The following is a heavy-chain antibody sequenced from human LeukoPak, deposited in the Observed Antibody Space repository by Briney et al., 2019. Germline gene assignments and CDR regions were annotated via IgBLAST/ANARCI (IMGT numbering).Heavy chain of an antibody. J-gene: IGHJ5*02. Sequence: SETLSLTCTVSGGSISSGGYYWSWIRQHPGKGLEWIGYIFYTGSTYYNPSLKSRLTISLNTSKNQFSLKLSSVTAADTAVYYCAREYDLLTGSAPWGQGTLVTVSS. CDR2: IFYTGST. D-gene: IGHD3-9*01. CDR1: GGSISSGGYY. CDR3: AREYDLLTGSAP. V-gene: IGHV4-31*03.